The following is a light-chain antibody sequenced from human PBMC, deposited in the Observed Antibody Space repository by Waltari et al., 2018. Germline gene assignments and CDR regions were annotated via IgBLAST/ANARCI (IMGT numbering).Light chain of an antibody. J-gene: IGKJ2*01. CDR3: QQYINWPPYT. CDR2: GAA. V-gene: IGKV3-15*01. Sequence: ETVMTQSPATLSASPGERATLSCWASQSVSSTLAWYQQKPGQAPRLLIYGAATRATGIPARFSGSGSGTEFTLTISSLQSEDFAVYYCQQYINWPPYTFGQGTKLEIK. CDR1: QSVSST.